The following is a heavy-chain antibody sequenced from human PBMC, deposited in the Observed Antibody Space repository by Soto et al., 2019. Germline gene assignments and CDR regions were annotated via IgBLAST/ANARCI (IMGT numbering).Heavy chain of an antibody. V-gene: IGHV3-30*18. CDR2: ISYDGSNK. CDR3: AKDILELGSHRTAFDI. D-gene: IGHD1-1*01. Sequence: GGSLRLSCAASGFTFSSYGMHWVRQAPGKGLEWVAVISYDGSNKYYADSVKGRFTISRDNSKNTLYLQMNSLRAEDTAVYYCAKDILELGSHRTAFDIWGQGTMVTVSS. J-gene: IGHJ3*02. CDR1: GFTFSSYG.